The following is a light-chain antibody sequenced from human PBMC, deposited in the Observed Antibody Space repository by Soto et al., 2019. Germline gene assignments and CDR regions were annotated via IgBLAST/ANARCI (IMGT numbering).Light chain of an antibody. J-gene: IGKJ4*01. Sequence: DIQMTQSPSSVSASVGDRVTITCRASQGLSSWLAWYQQKPGTAPKLLIYAASTLQSGVPSRFSGGRSGTYFSLNISSLQPEDFAAYYGHPANSFPLTFGGGTKVEIK. CDR3: HPANSFPLT. V-gene: IGKV1-12*01. CDR2: AAS. CDR1: QGLSSW.